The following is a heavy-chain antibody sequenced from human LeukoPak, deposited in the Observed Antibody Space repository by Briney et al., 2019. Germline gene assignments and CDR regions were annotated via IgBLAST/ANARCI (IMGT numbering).Heavy chain of an antibody. D-gene: IGHD3-3*01. CDR2: IYPGDSDT. Sequence: GESLKISCKGSGYSFTSYWIGWVRQMPGKGLEWMGIIYPGDSDTRYSPSFQGQVTISADKSISTAYLQWSSLKASDTAMHYCARNLGRDFWSGYYYYWGQGTLVTVPS. CDR3: ARNLGRDFWSGYYYY. CDR1: GYSFTSYW. J-gene: IGHJ4*02. V-gene: IGHV5-51*01.